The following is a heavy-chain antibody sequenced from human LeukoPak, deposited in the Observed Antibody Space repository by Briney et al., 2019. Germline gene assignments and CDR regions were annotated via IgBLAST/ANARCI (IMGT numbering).Heavy chain of an antibody. J-gene: IGHJ5*02. V-gene: IGHV1-46*01. D-gene: IGHD6-19*01. Sequence: ASVKVSCKASGYTFTSYYIHWVRQAPGQGLEWMGIINPSGGTTSYAQKFQGRVTMTRDTSTSTVYMELSSLRSEDTAVYYCASKDSSGWYEEAWGQGTLVTVSS. CDR1: GYTFTSYY. CDR2: INPSGGTT. CDR3: ASKDSSGWYEEA.